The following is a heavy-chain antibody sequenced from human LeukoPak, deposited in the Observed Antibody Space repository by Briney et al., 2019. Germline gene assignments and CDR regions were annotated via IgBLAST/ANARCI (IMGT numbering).Heavy chain of an antibody. Sequence: GGSLRLSCAASGFPFSSYGMSWVRQTPEKGLEWVSTIGASTSKTYYADSVRGRFTISRDNARSTLYLEMSSLRTDDTAIYYCAKGNLGRLVVPPDRTLFDYWGQGTLVTVSS. V-gene: IGHV3-23*01. CDR3: AKGNLGRLVVPPDRTLFDY. J-gene: IGHJ4*02. D-gene: IGHD2-2*01. CDR1: GFPFSSYG. CDR2: IGASTSKT.